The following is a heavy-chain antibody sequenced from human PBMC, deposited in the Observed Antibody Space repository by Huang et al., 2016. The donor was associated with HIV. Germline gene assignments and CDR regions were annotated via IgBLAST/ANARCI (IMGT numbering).Heavy chain of an antibody. V-gene: IGHV7-4-1*02. CDR3: ARYRLTGTFLDS. Sequence: QVQLVQSGSELRKPGASVKVSCKASGYTFTTYSLMWVRQAPGQGLEWRGWINTKTGKPTYAQGVTGLFVFSVDTTVNTAYLQISSLKTDDTAKYFCARYRLTGTFLDSWGQGTQVTVSS. J-gene: IGHJ4*02. CDR1: GYTFTTYS. CDR2: INTKTGKP. D-gene: IGHD3-9*01.